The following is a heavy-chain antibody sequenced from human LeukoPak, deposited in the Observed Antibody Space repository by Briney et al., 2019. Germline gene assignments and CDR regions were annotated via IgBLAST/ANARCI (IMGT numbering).Heavy chain of an antibody. CDR1: GFTVSSNY. J-gene: IGHJ6*02. CDR2: IYRGGST. D-gene: IGHD1-1*01. V-gene: IGHV3-66*02. Sequence: GGSLRLSCAASGFTVSSNYMSWVRQAPGEGLEWGSVIYRGGSTYYTDSVTAPFTISRSNSKNTLYLQMNSLRAEDTAVYYCAVLPARAQLDGMDVWGQGTTVTAPS. CDR3: AVLPARAQLDGMDV.